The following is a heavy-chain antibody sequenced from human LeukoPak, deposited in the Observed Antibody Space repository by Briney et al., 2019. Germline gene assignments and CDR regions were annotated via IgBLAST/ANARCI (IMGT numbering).Heavy chain of an antibody. J-gene: IGHJ4*02. D-gene: IGHD6-13*01. Sequence: GASVKVSCKASGGTFSSYAISWVRQAPGQGLEWMGGIIPIFGTANYAQKFQGRVTITTDESTSTAYMELSSLRSEDTAVYYCARESSSWTAPFDYWGQGTLVTVSS. CDR2: IIPIFGTA. V-gene: IGHV1-69*05. CDR1: GGTFSSYA. CDR3: ARESSSWTAPFDY.